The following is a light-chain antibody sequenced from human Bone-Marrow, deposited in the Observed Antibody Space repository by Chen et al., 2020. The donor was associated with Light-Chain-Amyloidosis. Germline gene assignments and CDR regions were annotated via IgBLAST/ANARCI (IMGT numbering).Light chain of an antibody. CDR2: RDT. CDR1: DLPTKY. J-gene: IGLJ2*01. V-gene: IGLV3-25*03. CDR3: QSADSSGTYEVI. Sequence: SSELTQPPSVSVSPGPTARITCSGDDLPTKYAYWYQHKPCQAPVLVIHRDTERPSGISERFSGSSSGTTATLTISGVQAEDEADYHCQSADSSGTYEVIFGGGTKLTVL.